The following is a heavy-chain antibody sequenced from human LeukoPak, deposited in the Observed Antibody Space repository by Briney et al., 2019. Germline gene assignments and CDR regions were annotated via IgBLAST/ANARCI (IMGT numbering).Heavy chain of an antibody. Sequence: GGSLRLSCAASGFTFSNYSMNWVRQTPGKGLEYVSAIRSNGGSTYYADSVKGRFTISRDNSKNTLYLQMSSLRAEDTAVYYCVKTEGYYDFWSGYYYFDYWGQGTLVTVSS. D-gene: IGHD3-3*01. CDR3: VKTEGYYDFWSGYYYFDY. CDR2: IRSNGGST. CDR1: GFTFSNYS. J-gene: IGHJ4*02. V-gene: IGHV3-64D*09.